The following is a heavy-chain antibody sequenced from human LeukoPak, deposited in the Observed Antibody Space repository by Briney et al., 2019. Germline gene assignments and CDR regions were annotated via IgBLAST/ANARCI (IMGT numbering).Heavy chain of an antibody. V-gene: IGHV4-59*12. CDR3: ARRSYWYFDL. CDR2: IYYSGST. CDR1: GFTFSSYS. Sequence: LRLSCAASGFTFSSYSMNWVRQPPGKGLEWIGYIYYSGSTNYNPSLKSRVTISVDTSKNQFSLKLSSVTAADTAVYYCARRSYWYFDLWGRGTLVTVSS. J-gene: IGHJ2*01.